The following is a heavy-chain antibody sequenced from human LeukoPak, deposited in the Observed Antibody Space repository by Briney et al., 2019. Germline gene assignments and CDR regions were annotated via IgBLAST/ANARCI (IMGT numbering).Heavy chain of an antibody. V-gene: IGHV3-48*01. D-gene: IGHD4-11*01. CDR3: ARGYYSFDY. Sequence: PGGSLRLSCAASGFTLSSYSMNWVRQAPGKGLEWISYISSSSSTIYYADSVKGRFTISRDNAKNSLYLQMNSLRAEDTAVYYCARGYYSFDYWGQGTLVTVSS. CDR1: GFTLSSYS. J-gene: IGHJ4*02. CDR2: ISSSSSTI.